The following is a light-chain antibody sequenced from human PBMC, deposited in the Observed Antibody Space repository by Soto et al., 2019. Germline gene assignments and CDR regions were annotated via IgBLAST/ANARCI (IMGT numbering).Light chain of an antibody. J-gene: IGLJ1*01. Sequence: QSVLTQPPSVSGAPGQRVTISCTRSSSNIGAGNDVHWYQHLPGTAPKLLIYGNGNRPSGVPDRFSGSKSGTSASLAITGLQAEDEAEYYCQSYDSSLSGSEVFGTGTKVTVL. CDR3: QSYDSSLSGSEV. CDR2: GNG. CDR1: SSNIGAGND. V-gene: IGLV1-40*01.